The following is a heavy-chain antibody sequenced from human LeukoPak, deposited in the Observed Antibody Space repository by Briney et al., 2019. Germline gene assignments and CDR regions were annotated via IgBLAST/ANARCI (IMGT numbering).Heavy chain of an antibody. CDR2: ISSSGYI. CDR3: ARQGGYGDFDY. V-gene: IGHV3-21*01. CDR1: GFTFDNYN. J-gene: IGHJ4*02. D-gene: IGHD5-12*01. Sequence: KPGGSLGLSCAASGFTFDNYNMNWVRQAPGKGLEWVSSISSSGYIYYADSLKGRFTISRDNAKNSLYLQMNSLRAEDTAVYFCARQGGYGDFDYWGQGTLVTVSS.